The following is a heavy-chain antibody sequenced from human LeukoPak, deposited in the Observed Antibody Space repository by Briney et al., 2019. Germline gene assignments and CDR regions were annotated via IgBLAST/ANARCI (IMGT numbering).Heavy chain of an antibody. V-gene: IGHV3-30-3*01. CDR1: GFTFSSYA. D-gene: IGHD5-12*01. J-gene: IGHJ4*02. CDR3: ARDRRSGYSGYDHFDY. CDR2: ISYDGSNK. Sequence: PGRSLRLSCAASGFTFSSYAMHWVRQAPGKGLEWVAVISYDGSNKYYADSVKGRFTISRDNSKNTLYLQMNSLRAEDTAVYYCARDRRSGYSGYDHFDYWGQGTLVTVLS.